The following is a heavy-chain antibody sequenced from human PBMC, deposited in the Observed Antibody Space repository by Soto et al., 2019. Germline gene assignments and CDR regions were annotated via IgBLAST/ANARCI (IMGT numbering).Heavy chain of an antibody. D-gene: IGHD1-26*01. CDR2: ISTYNGKT. CDR3: ARLLTEGATYREDAFDM. V-gene: IGHV1-18*01. Sequence: QLQLVQSGGEVKTPGASVKVSCTTSGYTFTSHGISWVRQAPGQGLEWMGWISTYNGKTDYAQKFQGRVTMTADTLTSTVYMEVRSLRSDDTAVYYCARLLTEGATYREDAFDMWGQETKVTVSS. J-gene: IGHJ3*02. CDR1: GYTFTSHG.